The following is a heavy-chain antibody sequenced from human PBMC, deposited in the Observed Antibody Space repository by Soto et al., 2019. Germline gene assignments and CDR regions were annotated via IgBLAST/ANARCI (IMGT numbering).Heavy chain of an antibody. J-gene: IGHJ4*02. V-gene: IGHV4-31*03. CDR2: TYYSENT. Sequence: SETLSLTCTVSGGSISSGGYYWNWIRQHPGKGLEWIGYTYYSENTYYNPSLNSRITISADASKNQFSLKLSSVTAADSAVYYCARLSSSGWPIDSWGQGTLVTVSS. D-gene: IGHD6-19*01. CDR1: GGSISSGGYY. CDR3: ARLSSSGWPIDS.